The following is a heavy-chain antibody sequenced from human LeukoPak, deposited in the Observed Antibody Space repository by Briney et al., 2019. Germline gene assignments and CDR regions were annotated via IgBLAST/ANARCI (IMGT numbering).Heavy chain of an antibody. D-gene: IGHD6-13*01. Sequence: GGSLRLSCAASGFTFRTYGMHWVRQAPGKGLEWVAFIRYDGSNKYYADSVKGRFTISRDNSKNTLYLQMNSLRADDTAVYYCAKWTYSSSWFDYWGQGTLVTVSS. CDR3: AKWTYSSSWFDY. CDR2: IRYDGSNK. V-gene: IGHV3-30*02. J-gene: IGHJ5*01. CDR1: GFTFRTYG.